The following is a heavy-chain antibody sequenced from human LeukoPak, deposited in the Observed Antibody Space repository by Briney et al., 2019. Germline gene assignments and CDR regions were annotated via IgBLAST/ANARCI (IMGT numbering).Heavy chain of an antibody. D-gene: IGHD5-12*01. Sequence: GGSLRLSCTVSGFTVSSNSMSWVRQAPGKGLEWVSFIYSDNTHYSDSVKGRFTISRDNSKNTLYLQMNSLRAEDTAVYYCARYSGYVYFDYWGQGTLVTVSS. CDR3: ARYSGYVYFDY. J-gene: IGHJ4*02. CDR1: GFTVSSNS. CDR2: IYSDNT. V-gene: IGHV3-53*01.